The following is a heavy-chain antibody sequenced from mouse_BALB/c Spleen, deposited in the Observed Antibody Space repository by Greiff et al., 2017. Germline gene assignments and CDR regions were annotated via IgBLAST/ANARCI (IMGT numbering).Heavy chain of an antibody. CDR3: ARRGLPYYAMDY. CDR2: INPSTGYT. D-gene: IGHD2-4*01. V-gene: IGHV1-7*01. Sequence: QVQLQQSGAELAKPGASVKMSCKASGYTFTSYWMHWVKQRPGQGLEWIGYINPSTGYTEYNQKFKDKATLTADKSSSTAYMQLSSLTSEDSAVYYCARRGLPYYAMDYWGQGTSVTVSS. J-gene: IGHJ4*01. CDR1: GYTFTSYW.